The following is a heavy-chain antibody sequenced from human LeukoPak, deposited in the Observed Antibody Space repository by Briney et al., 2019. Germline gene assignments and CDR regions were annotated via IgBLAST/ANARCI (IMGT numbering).Heavy chain of an antibody. CDR1: GFTFSNAW. CDR3: TREHYGDLGPYDY. Sequence: GGSLRLSCAASGFTFSNAWMSLVRQAPGKGLEWVGRIKSKTDGGTTEYAAPVKGRFTISRDDSKSIAYLQMNSLKTEDTAVYYCTREHYGDLGPYDYWGQGTLVTVSS. CDR2: IKSKTDGGTT. D-gene: IGHD4-17*01. J-gene: IGHJ4*02. V-gene: IGHV3-15*01.